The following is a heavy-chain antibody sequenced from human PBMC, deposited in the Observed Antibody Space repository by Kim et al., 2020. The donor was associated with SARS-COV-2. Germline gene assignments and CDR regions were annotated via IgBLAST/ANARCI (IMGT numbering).Heavy chain of an antibody. J-gene: IGHJ5*02. D-gene: IGHD6-13*01. Sequence: SVTGRFTISTDNSKNTLYLQMNSMRAEDTAVYYCARETGSSSWPSNWFDPWGQGTLVTVSS. V-gene: IGHV3-30*07. CDR3: ARETGSSSWPSNWFDP.